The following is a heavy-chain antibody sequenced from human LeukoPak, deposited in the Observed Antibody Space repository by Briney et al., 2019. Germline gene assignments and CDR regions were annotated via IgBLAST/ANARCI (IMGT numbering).Heavy chain of an antibody. D-gene: IGHD3-10*01. CDR3: ARMYYYGSGSYGLSPPIWFDP. CDR2: IYYSGST. V-gene: IGHV4-30-4*01. CDR1: GGSISSGDYY. Sequence: SETLSLTCTVSGGSISSGDYYWSWIRQPPGKGLEWIGYIYYSGSTYYNPPLKSRVTISVDTSKNQFSLKLSSVTAADTAVYYCARMYYYGSGSYGLSPPIWFDPWGQGTLVTVSS. J-gene: IGHJ5*02.